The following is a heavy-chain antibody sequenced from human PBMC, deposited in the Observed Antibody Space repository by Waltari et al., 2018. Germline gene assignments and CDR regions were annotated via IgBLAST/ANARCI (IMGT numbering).Heavy chain of an antibody. D-gene: IGHD4-17*01. Sequence: QVQLMQSGAEMKKPGASVRVSCKASGYIFTAYYIHWVRQAPGQGLEWMGWINPNSGGTNYAQKFQGRVTMNRDTSISTAYMELSRLRSDDTAVYYCARPRDYGDYGDAFDIWGQGTLVTVSP. CDR2: INPNSGGT. CDR1: GYIFTAYY. V-gene: IGHV1-2*02. CDR3: ARPRDYGDYGDAFDI. J-gene: IGHJ3*02.